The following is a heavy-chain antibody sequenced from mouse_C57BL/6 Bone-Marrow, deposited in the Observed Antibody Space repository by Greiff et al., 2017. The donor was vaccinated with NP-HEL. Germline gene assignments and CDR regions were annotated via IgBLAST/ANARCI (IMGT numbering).Heavy chain of an antibody. J-gene: IGHJ3*01. V-gene: IGHV1-54*01. CDR1: GYAFTNYL. CDR2: INPGSGGT. D-gene: IGHD3-2*02. Sequence: VQLQESGAELVRPGTSVKVSCKASGYAFTNYLIEWVKQRPGQGLEWIGVINPGSGGTNYNEKFKGKATLTADKSSSTAYMQLSSLTSEDSAVYFCARWGGSSGPFAYWGQGTLVTVSA. CDR3: ARWGGSSGPFAY.